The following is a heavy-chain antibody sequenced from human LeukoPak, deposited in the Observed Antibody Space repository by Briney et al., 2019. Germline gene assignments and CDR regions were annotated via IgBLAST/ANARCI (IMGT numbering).Heavy chain of an antibody. CDR1: GGSISSYY. D-gene: IGHD6-13*01. CDR3: ARQIASAGTAGFDF. Sequence: PSETLSLTCTVSGGSISSYYWSWIWQRAGKGREWIGRIYSTVGINYNPSLQCRVTMSVDTSKNQFSLRLRSVAAAETAVYYCARQIASAGTAGFDFWGQGALVTVSS. J-gene: IGHJ4*02. CDR2: IYSTVGI. V-gene: IGHV4-4*07.